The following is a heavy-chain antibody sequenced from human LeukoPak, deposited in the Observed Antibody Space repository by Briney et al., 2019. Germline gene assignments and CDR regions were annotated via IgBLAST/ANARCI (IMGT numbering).Heavy chain of an antibody. CDR1: GFTFSSYA. V-gene: IGHV3-30*04. CDR2: ISYDGSNK. CDR3: ARSEPGIAVADPFDY. J-gene: IGHJ4*02. Sequence: GRSLRLSCGASGFTFSSYAMHWVRQAPGKGLEWVAVISYDGSNKYYADSVKGRFTISRDNSKNTLYLQMNSLRAEDTAVYYCARSEPGIAVADPFDYWGQGTLVTVSS. D-gene: IGHD6-19*01.